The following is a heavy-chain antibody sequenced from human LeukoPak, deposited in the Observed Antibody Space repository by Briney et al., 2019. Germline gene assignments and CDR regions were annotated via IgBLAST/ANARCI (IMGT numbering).Heavy chain of an antibody. J-gene: IGHJ6*03. CDR3: ARGYGDHGYYYYYYMDV. V-gene: IGHV3-7*01. CDR2: IKQDGSEK. D-gene: IGHD4-17*01. Sequence: GGSLRLSCAASGFTFSSYTMSWVRQAPGKGLEWVANIKQDGSEKYYVDSVKGRFTISRDNAENSLYLQMNSLRAEDTAVYYCARGYGDHGYYYYYYMDVWGKGTTVTVSS. CDR1: GFTFSSYT.